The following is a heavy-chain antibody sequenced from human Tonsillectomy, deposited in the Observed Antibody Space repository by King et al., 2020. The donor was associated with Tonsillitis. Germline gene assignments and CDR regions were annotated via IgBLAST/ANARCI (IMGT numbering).Heavy chain of an antibody. J-gene: IGHJ4*02. D-gene: IGHD3-3*01. CDR1: GGSISSTNW. CDR2: IYHSGST. Sequence: VQLQESGPGLVKPSGTLSLTCAVSGGSISSTNWWGWVRQPPGKGLGWIGEIYHSGSTNYNPSLKSRVTISVDKSKKQFSLKLSSVTAADTAVYYCARARFFSAIFPSYFEYWGQGTLVIVSS. CDR3: ARARFFSAIFPSYFEY. V-gene: IGHV4-4*02.